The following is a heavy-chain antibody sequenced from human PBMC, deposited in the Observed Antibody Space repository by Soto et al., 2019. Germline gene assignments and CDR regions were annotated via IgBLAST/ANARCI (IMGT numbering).Heavy chain of an antibody. V-gene: IGHV3-64D*06. CDR3: VKDRRSTRRAMDV. J-gene: IGHJ6*02. CDR2: ISSNGGST. CDR1: GFTFSSCA. D-gene: IGHD2-2*01. Sequence: GGSLRLSCSASGFTFSSCAMHWVRQAAGKGLEYVSGISSNGGSTYYAESVKDRFTISRDNSRNTLFLQVNSLAGEDTAVYYCVKDRRSTRRAMDVWGQGTTVTVSS.